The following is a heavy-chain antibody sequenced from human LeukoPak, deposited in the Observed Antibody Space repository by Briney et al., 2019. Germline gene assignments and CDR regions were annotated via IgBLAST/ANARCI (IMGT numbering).Heavy chain of an antibody. CDR2: IKQGGNEK. D-gene: IGHD2-8*01. V-gene: IGHV3-7*01. CDR3: ARAQGIVLMVYEGAFDT. CDR1: GLTFCIYW. J-gene: IGHJ3*02. Sequence: GGSLRLSCALSGLTFCIYWMSWVRQAPGKGLEWVANIKQGGNEKYYVDSVKGRFTISRDNAKNSLYLQMNSLRAEDTAVYYCARAQGIVLMVYEGAFDTWGQGTMVTVSS.